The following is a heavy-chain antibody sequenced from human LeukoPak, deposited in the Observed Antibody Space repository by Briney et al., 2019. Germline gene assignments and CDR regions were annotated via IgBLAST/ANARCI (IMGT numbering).Heavy chain of an antibody. CDR2: IHYSGST. CDR3: TRDWSPGPQYL. CDR1: GGSSSSHY. V-gene: IGHV4-59*11. Sequence: PSETLSLTCTVSGGSSSSHYWNWIRQPPGQGLEWIGYIHYSGSTNYNPSLKSRVTISVDTSRTQFSLKLSSVTAADTAVYYCTRDWSPGPQYLWGQGTLVTVSS. J-gene: IGHJ4*02. D-gene: IGHD4-11*01.